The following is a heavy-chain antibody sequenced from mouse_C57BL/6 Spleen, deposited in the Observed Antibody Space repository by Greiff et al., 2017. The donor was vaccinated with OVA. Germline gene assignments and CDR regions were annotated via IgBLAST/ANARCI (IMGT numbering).Heavy chain of an antibody. D-gene: IGHD4-1*01. CDR2: ISDGGSYT. V-gene: IGHV5-4*01. Sequence: EVKLVESGGGLVKPGGSLKLSCAASGFTFSSYAMSWVRQTPEKRLEWVATISDGGSYTYYPDNVKGRFTISRDNAKNNLYLQMSHLKSEDTAMYYCAREGTGTITFDYWGQGTTLTVSS. J-gene: IGHJ2*01. CDR3: AREGTGTITFDY. CDR1: GFTFSSYA.